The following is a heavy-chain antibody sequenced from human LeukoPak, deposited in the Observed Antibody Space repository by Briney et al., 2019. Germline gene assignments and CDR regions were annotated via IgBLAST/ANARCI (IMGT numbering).Heavy chain of an antibody. Sequence: SETLSLTCAVYGGSFSGYYWSWIRQPPGKGLEWIGEINHSGSTYYNPSLKSRVTMSVDTSKNQFSLKLSSVTAADTAVYYCAREGRYYYDTSGYYFDWGQGTLVTVSS. D-gene: IGHD3-22*01. CDR1: GGSFSGYY. CDR3: AREGRYYYDTSGYYFD. CDR2: INHSGST. J-gene: IGHJ4*02. V-gene: IGHV4-34*01.